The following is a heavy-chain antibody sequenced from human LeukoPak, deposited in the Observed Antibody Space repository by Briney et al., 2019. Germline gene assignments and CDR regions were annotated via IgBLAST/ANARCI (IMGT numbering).Heavy chain of an antibody. J-gene: IGHJ4*02. CDR3: ARPPRY. Sequence: PSETLSLTCTVSGGSVSNYYWSWIRQSPGKGLEWIGYIYYTETSYNPSLKSRVTISADTSKNQFSLKLSSVTAADTAVYYCARPPRYWGQGTLVTVSS. CDR1: GGSVSNYY. V-gene: IGHV4-59*02. CDR2: IYYTET.